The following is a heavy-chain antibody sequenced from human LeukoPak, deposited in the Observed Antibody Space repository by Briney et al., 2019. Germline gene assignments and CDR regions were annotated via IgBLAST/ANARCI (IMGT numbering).Heavy chain of an antibody. D-gene: IGHD3-22*01. CDR2: ITSSGGST. V-gene: IGHV3-23*01. CDR1: GFTFSNYA. J-gene: IGHJ4*02. CDR3: AKRGDSRSFDY. Sequence: PGGSLRLSCAASGFTFSNYAMTWVRQAPGKGLEWVSVITSSGGSTSYADSVEGRFTISRDNSKNTLYLQMDSLRAEDTAIYYCAKRGDSRSFDYWGQGILVTVSS.